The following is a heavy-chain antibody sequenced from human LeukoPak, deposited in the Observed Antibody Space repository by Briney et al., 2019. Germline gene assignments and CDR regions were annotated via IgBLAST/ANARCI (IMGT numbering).Heavy chain of an antibody. CDR1: GFTFSSFS. V-gene: IGHV3-30-3*01. D-gene: IGHD6-19*01. J-gene: IGHJ4*02. CDR2: ISYDGNNK. CDR3: ARDPSGSGWSLNN. Sequence: GGSLRLSCAASGFTFSSFSMHWVRQPPGKGLEWVAVISYDGNNKYYADSVKGRFTISRDNSKNTLYLQMNSLRLEDTAVYYCARDPSGSGWSLNNWGQGTLVTVSS.